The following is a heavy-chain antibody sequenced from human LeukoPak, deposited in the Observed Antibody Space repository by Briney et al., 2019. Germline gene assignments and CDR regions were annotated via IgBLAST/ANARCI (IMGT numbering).Heavy chain of an antibody. CDR1: GFTFSSYA. J-gene: IGHJ4*02. CDR3: AKGSIVVVPAASLDY. D-gene: IGHD2-2*01. V-gene: IGHV3-23*01. Sequence: GGSLRLSCAASGFTFSSYAMSWVRQAPGKGLEWVSAISGSGGSTYYADSVKGRFTISRDNSKNTLYLQMNSLRAEDTAIYYCAKGSIVVVPAASLDYWGQGTLVTVSS. CDR2: ISGSGGST.